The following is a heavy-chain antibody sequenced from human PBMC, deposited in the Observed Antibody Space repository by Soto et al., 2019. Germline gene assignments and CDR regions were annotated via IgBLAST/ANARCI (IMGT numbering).Heavy chain of an antibody. CDR1: GYSFTIYW. Sequence: PGESLKISCKGSGYSFTIYWIGWVRQRPGKGLEWMGIIYPGDSDTRYSPSFQGQVTISADKSISTAYLQRSSLKASDTAMYYCARASCSGGSCYSDAFDIWGQGTMVTVSS. CDR2: IYPGDSDT. CDR3: ARASCSGGSCYSDAFDI. D-gene: IGHD2-15*01. V-gene: IGHV5-51*01. J-gene: IGHJ3*02.